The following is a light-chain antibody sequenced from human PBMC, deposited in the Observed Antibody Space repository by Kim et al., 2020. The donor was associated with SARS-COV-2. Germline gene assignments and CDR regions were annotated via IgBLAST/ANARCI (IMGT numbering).Light chain of an antibody. Sequence: PGQSVAVAGTRTSSDVGDYNYASWFQHHPGTAPKRMIYDVSNRPSGVSTRFSGSKSGNTASLTISGLQAEDEADYYCSSYTTSSTLFGTGTKVTVL. V-gene: IGLV2-14*03. CDR1: SSDVGDYNY. CDR3: SSYTTSSTL. CDR2: DVS. J-gene: IGLJ1*01.